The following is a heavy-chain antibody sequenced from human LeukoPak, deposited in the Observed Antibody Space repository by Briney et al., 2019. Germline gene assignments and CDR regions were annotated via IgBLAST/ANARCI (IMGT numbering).Heavy chain of an antibody. Sequence: SVKVSCKASGGTFSSYAISWVRQAPGQGLEWMGRIIPIFGIANYAQKFQGRVTITADKSTSTAYMELSSLRFDDTAVYYCASLPETYSSGLYTVDYWGQGTLLTVSS. D-gene: IGHD6-19*01. J-gene: IGHJ4*02. CDR3: ASLPETYSSGLYTVDY. CDR2: IIPIFGIA. CDR1: GGTFSSYA. V-gene: IGHV1-69*04.